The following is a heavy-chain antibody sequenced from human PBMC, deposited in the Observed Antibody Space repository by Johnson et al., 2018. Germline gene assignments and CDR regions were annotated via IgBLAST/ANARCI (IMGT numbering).Heavy chain of an antibody. CDR2: ISYDGSNK. J-gene: IGHJ4*02. D-gene: IGHD3-9*01. V-gene: IGHV3-30*18. CDR1: GFTFSSYG. CDR3: AKALYFDSYYFDS. Sequence: QVQLQESGGGVVRPGGSLRLSCAASGFTFSSYGMHWVRQAPGKGLEWVAVISYDGSNKYYADSVKGRFTISRDNSKNTLYLQMNSLRSEDTAVYYCAKALYFDSYYFDSWGQGTLVTVSS.